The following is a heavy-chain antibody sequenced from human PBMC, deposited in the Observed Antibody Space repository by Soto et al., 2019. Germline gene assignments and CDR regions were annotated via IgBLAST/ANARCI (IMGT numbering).Heavy chain of an antibody. D-gene: IGHD1-7*01. CDR1: GGSIAGYL. J-gene: IGHJ4*02. CDR3: ARGQPYNYNYNYFDY. V-gene: IGHV4-34*01. CDR2: VHHSGRT. Sequence: SQTLSLTCPPVGGSIAGYLGGWIRQPPGKGLEWIGEVHHSGRTKYNSSLKSRVTISGDMSKKQFSLKVNSVTAADTAVYYCARGQPYNYNYNYFDYWGQGTPVTVSS.